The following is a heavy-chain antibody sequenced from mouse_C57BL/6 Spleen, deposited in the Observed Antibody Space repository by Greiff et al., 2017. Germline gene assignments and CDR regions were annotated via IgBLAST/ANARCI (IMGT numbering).Heavy chain of an antibody. CDR3: ARPITEVVATYYAMEY. Sequence: QVQLQQPGAELVKPGASVKMSCKASGYTFTSYWITWVKQRPGQGLEWIGDIYPGSGSTNYNEKFKSKATLTVDTSSSTAYMQLSSLTSEDSAVYDCARPITEVVATYYAMEYWGQGTSVTVSS. CDR2: IYPGSGST. D-gene: IGHD1-1*01. V-gene: IGHV1-55*01. CDR1: GYTFTSYW. J-gene: IGHJ4*01.